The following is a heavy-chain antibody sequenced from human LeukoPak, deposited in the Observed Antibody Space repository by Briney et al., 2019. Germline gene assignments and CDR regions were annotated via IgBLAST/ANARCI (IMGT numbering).Heavy chain of an antibody. CDR2: IKQDGSEK. Sequence: GGSLRLSCAASGFTFSSYWMSWVRQAPGKGLEWVANIKQDGSEKYYVDSVKGRFTISRDNPKNSLYLQMNSLRAEDTAVYYCANYCSGGSCWRNDYWGQGTLVTVSS. J-gene: IGHJ4*02. V-gene: IGHV3-7*03. D-gene: IGHD2-15*01. CDR3: ANYCSGGSCWRNDY. CDR1: GFTFSSYW.